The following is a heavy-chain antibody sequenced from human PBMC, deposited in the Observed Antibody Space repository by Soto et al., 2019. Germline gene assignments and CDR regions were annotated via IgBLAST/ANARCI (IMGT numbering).Heavy chain of an antibody. CDR3: AREIKGIAVAGTLTFFDY. J-gene: IGHJ4*02. V-gene: IGHV4-61*01. CDR1: GGSVSNGSYY. Sequence: PSETLSLTCTVSGGSVSNGSYYWSWIRQPPGKGLEWIGYIYYSGSTNYNPSLKSRVTISVDTSKNQFSLKLSSVTAADTAVYYCAREIKGIAVAGTLTFFDYWGQGTLVTVSS. CDR2: IYYSGST. D-gene: IGHD6-19*01.